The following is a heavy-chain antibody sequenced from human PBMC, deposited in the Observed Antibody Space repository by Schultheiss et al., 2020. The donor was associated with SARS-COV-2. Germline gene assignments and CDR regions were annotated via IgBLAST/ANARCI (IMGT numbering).Heavy chain of an antibody. CDR2: INPNSGGT. CDR3: ARHAYYDILTGHFPRPFDY. D-gene: IGHD3-9*01. Sequence: ASVKVSCKASGYTFTSYDINWVRQATGQGLEWMGWINPNSGGTNYAQKFQGWVTMTRDTSISTAYMELSRLRSDDTAVYYCARHAYYDILTGHFPRPFDYWGQGTLVTVSS. V-gene: IGHV1-2*04. J-gene: IGHJ4*02. CDR1: GYTFTSYD.